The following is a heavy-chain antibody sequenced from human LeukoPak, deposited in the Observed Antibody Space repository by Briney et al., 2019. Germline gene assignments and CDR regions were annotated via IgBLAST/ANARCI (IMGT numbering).Heavy chain of an antibody. J-gene: IGHJ4*02. CDR2: IRYDGSNI. V-gene: IGHV3-30*02. CDR1: GFPFSSYG. D-gene: IGHD2-2*01. CDR3: AKGSDIVVVPAAQHY. Sequence: GGSLRLSCAASGFPFSSYGMHWVRQAPGKGLEWVAFIRYDGSNIYYADSVKGRFTISRDNSKNTLYLQMNSLRAEDTAVYYCAKGSDIVVVPAAQHYWGQGTLVTVSS.